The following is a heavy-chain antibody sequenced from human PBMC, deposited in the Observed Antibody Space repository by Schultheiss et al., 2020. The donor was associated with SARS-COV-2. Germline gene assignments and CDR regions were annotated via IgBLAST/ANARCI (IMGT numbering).Heavy chain of an antibody. CDR2: ISSSSSYT. Sequence: GGSLRLSCAASGFTFSDYYMSWIRQAPGKGLEWVSYISSSSSYTNYADSVKGRFTISRDNAKNSLYLQMNSLGAEDTPVYYCAGPSSAGATGRYAFDIWGQGTMVTFSS. CDR1: GFTFSDYY. CDR3: AGPSSAGATGRYAFDI. V-gene: IGHV3-11*03. D-gene: IGHD1-26*01. J-gene: IGHJ3*02.